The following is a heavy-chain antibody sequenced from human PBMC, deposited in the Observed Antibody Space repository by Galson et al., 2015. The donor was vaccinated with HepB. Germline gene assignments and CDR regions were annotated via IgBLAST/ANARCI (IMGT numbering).Heavy chain of an antibody. V-gene: IGHV3-23*01. Sequence: SLRLSCAASGFAFDTPAMSWVRQAPGRGLEWISGISGNGDSTFYAGSVKGRFTVSRDNSNNMLYLQMNSLRAEDAGLYFCAKGYGFFDSWGQGILVTVSS. J-gene: IGHJ5*01. CDR2: ISGNGDST. CDR3: AKGYGFFDS. D-gene: IGHD5-18*01. CDR1: GFAFDTPA.